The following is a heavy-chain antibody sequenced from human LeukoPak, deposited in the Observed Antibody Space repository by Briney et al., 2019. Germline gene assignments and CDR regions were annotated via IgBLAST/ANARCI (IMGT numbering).Heavy chain of an antibody. CDR1: GFTFRSYG. Sequence: QPGGSLRLSCAASGFTFRSYGMNWVRQAPGKGLEWVSYISSSGSTIYYADSVKGRFTISRDNAKNSLYLQMNSLRAEDTAVYYCARAATIRGDYADYWGQGTLVTVSS. D-gene: IGHD4-17*01. CDR3: ARAATIRGDYADY. CDR2: ISSSGSTI. J-gene: IGHJ4*02. V-gene: IGHV3-48*04.